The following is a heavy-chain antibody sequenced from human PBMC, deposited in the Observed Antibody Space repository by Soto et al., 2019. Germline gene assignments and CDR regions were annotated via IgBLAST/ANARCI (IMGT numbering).Heavy chain of an antibody. Sequence: GGSLRLSCAASGFTFSSYAMKWVRQAPGKGLEWVSLIGESGTPTYYADSVKGRFTISRDNSGDTLFLEMYSLRAEDTAVCYCARYIPGVRYYGMDVWGQGTTVTVSS. CDR3: ARYIPGVRYYGMDV. D-gene: IGHD2-2*01. V-gene: IGHV3-23*01. CDR1: GFTFSSYA. CDR2: IGESGTPT. J-gene: IGHJ6*02.